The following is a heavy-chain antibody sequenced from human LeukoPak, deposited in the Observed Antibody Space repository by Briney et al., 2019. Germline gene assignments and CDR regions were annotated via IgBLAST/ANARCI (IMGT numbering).Heavy chain of an antibody. V-gene: IGHV3-15*01. D-gene: IGHD3-10*01. CDR1: GFTFNTYA. Sequence: PGGSLRLSCAASGFTFNTYAMSWVRQAPGKGLEWVGRIKSKTDGGTTDYAAPVKGRFTISRDDSKNTLYLQMNSLKTENTAVYYCTIAGVLWFGEPPLDVWGQGTTVTVSS. CDR3: TIAGVLWFGEPPLDV. J-gene: IGHJ6*02. CDR2: IKSKTDGGTT.